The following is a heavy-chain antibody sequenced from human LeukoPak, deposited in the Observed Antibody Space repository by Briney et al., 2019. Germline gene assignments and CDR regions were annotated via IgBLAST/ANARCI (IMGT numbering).Heavy chain of an antibody. J-gene: IGHJ4*02. CDR2: IIQDGSAQ. V-gene: IGHV3-7*01. Sequence: GGSLRLSCAASGFTFDDYGMSWVRQAPGKGLEWVANIIQDGSAQYYVDSVRGRFTISRDNAKNSLYLQMNSLKAEDTAVYYCAIDLFSCTSSSCYVYWGQGTLVTVSS. CDR3: AIDLFSCTSSSCYVY. CDR1: GFTFDDYG. D-gene: IGHD2-2*01.